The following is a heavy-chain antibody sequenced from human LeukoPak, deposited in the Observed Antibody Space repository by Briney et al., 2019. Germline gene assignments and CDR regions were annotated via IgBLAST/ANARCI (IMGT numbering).Heavy chain of an antibody. Sequence: PSETLSLTCTVSGGSISSSSYYWGWIRQPPGKGLEWIGYIYYSGSTNYNPSLKSRVTISVDTSKNQFSLKLSSVTAADTAVYYCARDPSPFYSGSYLGFDPWGQGTLVTVSS. V-gene: IGHV4-61*01. D-gene: IGHD1-26*01. CDR2: IYYSGST. CDR1: GGSISSSSYY. J-gene: IGHJ5*02. CDR3: ARDPSPFYSGSYLGFDP.